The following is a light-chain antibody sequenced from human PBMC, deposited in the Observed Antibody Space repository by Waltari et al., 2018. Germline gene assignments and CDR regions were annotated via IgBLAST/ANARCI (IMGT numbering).Light chain of an antibody. V-gene: IGLV2-23*02. CDR3: FSYGSSRRM. CDR1: SDDVGTYNL. CDR2: EVN. Sequence: ALTQPDSVSGSPGQSITLSCNGSSDDVGTYNLVSWYQQHPGKAPKLIIYEVNKRPSGVAGRFSGSKSGTSASLTISGLQAEDEADYCCFSYGSSRRMFGGGSRLTVL. J-gene: IGLJ3*02.